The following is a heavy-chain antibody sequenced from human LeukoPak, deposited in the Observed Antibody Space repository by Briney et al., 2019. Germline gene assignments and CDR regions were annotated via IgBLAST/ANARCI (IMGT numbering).Heavy chain of an antibody. CDR2: IYYSGST. CDR1: GGSISSSSYY. CDR3: ARLNYYDT. Sequence: KPSETLSLTCTVSGGSISSSSYYWAWIRQPPGKGLEWIGSIYYSGSTYYNPSLKSRVTISVDTSKNQFSLKLSSVTAADTAVYYCARLNYYDTWGRGTLVTVSS. J-gene: IGHJ5*02. D-gene: IGHD3-22*01. V-gene: IGHV4-39*07.